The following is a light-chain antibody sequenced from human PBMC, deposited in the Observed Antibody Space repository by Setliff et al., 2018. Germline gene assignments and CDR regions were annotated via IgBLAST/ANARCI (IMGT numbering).Light chain of an antibody. CDR2: EVS. Sequence: QSALTQPASVSGSPGQSITISCTGTSSDIGGYNYVSWYRQHSGKAPKLMIYEVSNRPSGVSNRFSGSKSGNTASLTISGLQAEDEADYYCSSYASSSIPYVFGSGTKVTVL. CDR1: SSDIGGYNY. J-gene: IGLJ1*01. V-gene: IGLV2-14*01. CDR3: SSYASSSIPYV.